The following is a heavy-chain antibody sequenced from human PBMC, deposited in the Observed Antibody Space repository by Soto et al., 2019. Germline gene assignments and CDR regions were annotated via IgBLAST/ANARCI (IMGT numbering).Heavy chain of an antibody. V-gene: IGHV3-49*03. CDR2: IRSKAYGGTT. CDR3: TTDGDGYSYGLYYYGMDV. Sequence: GGSLRLSCTASGFTFGDYAMSWFRQAPGKGLEWVGFIRSKAYGGTTEYAASVKGRFTISRDDSKNTLYLQMNSLKTEDTAVYYCTTDGDGYSYGLYYYGMDVWGQGTTVTVSS. J-gene: IGHJ6*02. CDR1: GFTFGDYA. D-gene: IGHD5-18*01.